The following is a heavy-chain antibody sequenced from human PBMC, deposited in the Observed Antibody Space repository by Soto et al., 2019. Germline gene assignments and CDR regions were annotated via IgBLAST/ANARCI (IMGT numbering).Heavy chain of an antibody. CDR2: IYWNDDK. CDR1: GFSLSTSGVG. D-gene: IGHD2-15*01. Sequence: GPTLVNPTQTLTLTCTFSGFSLSTSGVGVGWIRQPPGKALECLVIIYWNDDKRYSPSLKSRLTITKDTSRNQVVLTMTNMDPVDTATDYCAHTIRGGGYYYSGMDVWGQGTTVTVS. V-gene: IGHV2-5*01. CDR3: AHTIRGGGYYYSGMDV. J-gene: IGHJ6*02.